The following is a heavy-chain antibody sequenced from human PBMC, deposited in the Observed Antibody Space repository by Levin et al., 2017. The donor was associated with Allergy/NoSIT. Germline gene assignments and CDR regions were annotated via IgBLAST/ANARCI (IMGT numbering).Heavy chain of an antibody. Sequence: GGSLRLSCAASGFTFSSYAMHWVRQAPGKGLEWVAVISYDGSNKYYADSVKGRFTISRDNSKNTLYLQMNSLRAEDTAVYYCAKSLGLELRLVWGQGTLVTVSS. J-gene: IGHJ4*02. CDR3: AKSLGLELRLV. D-gene: IGHD1-7*01. CDR2: ISYDGSNK. CDR1: GFTFSSYA. V-gene: IGHV3-30*04.